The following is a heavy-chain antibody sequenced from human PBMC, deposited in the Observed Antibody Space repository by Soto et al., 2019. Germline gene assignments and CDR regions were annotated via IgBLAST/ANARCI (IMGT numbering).Heavy chain of an antibody. J-gene: IGHJ4*02. CDR2: ISGSGDKT. CDR3: AKEWTTRRAFDS. D-gene: IGHD5-12*01. V-gene: IGHV3-23*01. CDR1: GFTFRSYA. Sequence: PGGSLRLSCKASGFTFRSYAMSWVRHTPGKGLEWVSSISGSGDKTYYADSVKGRFTFSRDNSKNTLYLQMNTLRVEDTAVYFCAKEWTTRRAFDSWGKGNLVTVSS.